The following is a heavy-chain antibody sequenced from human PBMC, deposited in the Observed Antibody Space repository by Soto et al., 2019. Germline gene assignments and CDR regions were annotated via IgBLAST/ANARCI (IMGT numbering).Heavy chain of an antibody. D-gene: IGHD2-2*01. CDR3: ARDVPPLVPAQVAGLDV. Sequence: GGSLRLSCAASGFTVSSNYMSWVRQAPGKGLEWVSVIYSGGSTYYADSVKGRFTISRDNSKNTLYLQMNSLRAEDTAVYYCARDVPPLVPAQVAGLDVWGKGTTVTVSS. J-gene: IGHJ6*04. V-gene: IGHV3-66*01. CDR1: GFTVSSNY. CDR2: IYSGGST.